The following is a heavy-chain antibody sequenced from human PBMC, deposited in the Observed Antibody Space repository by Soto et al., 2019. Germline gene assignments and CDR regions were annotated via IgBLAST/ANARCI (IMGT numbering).Heavy chain of an antibody. V-gene: IGHV4-30-4*01. D-gene: IGHD4-17*01. Sequence: QVQLQESGPGLVKPSQTLSLTCTVSGGSISSGDYYWSWIRQPPGKGLEWIGYMYYSGSTYYNPSLKSRVTISVEMSKNQLSLKLNSATAADTAVYYCARAYGDYGNWFDPWGQGTLVTVSS. CDR2: MYYSGST. J-gene: IGHJ5*02. CDR3: ARAYGDYGNWFDP. CDR1: GGSISSGDYY.